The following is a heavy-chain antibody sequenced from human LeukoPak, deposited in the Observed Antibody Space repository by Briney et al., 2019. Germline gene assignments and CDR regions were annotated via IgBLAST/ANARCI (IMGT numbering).Heavy chain of an antibody. Sequence: ASVKVSCKASGGTFSSYAISWVRQAPGQGLEWMGRIIPILGIANYAQKFQGRVTITADKSTSTAYMELISLRSEDTAVYYCARLGRSYYYGMDVWGQGTTVTVSS. V-gene: IGHV1-69*04. CDR3: ARLGRSYYYGMDV. CDR2: IIPILGIA. CDR1: GGTFSSYA. J-gene: IGHJ6*02. D-gene: IGHD3-16*01.